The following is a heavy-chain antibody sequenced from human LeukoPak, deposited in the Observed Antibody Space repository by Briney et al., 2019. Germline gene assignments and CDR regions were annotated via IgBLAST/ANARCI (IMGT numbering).Heavy chain of an antibody. V-gene: IGHV1-46*01. CDR1: GYTFTSYY. CDR2: INHSGGST. D-gene: IGHD4-17*01. J-gene: IGHJ4*02. CDR3: ARVLHTVTDY. Sequence: ASVKVSCXASGYTFTSYYMHWVRLPPGQGLEWMGIINHSGGSTSYAQKFQGRVTMTRDTSTSTVYMELSSLRSEDTAAYYCARVLHTVTDYWGQGTLVTVSS.